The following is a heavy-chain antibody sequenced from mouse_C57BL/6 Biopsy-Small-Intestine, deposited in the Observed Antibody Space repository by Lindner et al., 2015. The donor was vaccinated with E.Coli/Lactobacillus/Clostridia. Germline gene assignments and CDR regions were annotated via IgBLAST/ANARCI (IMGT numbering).Heavy chain of an antibody. CDR2: IDPENGDT. Sequence: QESGAELVRPGASVKLSCTASGFNIKDDYMHWVKQRPEQGLEWIGWIDPENGDTEYASKFQGKATITADTSSNTAYLQLSSLTSEDTAVYYCTPAGVMDYWGQGTSVTVSS. CDR3: TPAGVMDY. V-gene: IGHV14-4*01. J-gene: IGHJ4*01. CDR1: GFNIKDDY.